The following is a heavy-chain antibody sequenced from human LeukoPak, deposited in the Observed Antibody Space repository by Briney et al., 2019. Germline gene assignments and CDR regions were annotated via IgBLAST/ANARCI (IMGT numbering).Heavy chain of an antibody. CDR3: ARLGRDGYLSGFDY. Sequence: SETLSLTCTVSGGSISSSSYYWGWIRQPPGKGLEWIGSIYYSGSTYYNPSLKSRVTISVDTSKNQFSLKLSSVTAADTAVYYCARLGRDGYLSGFDYWGQGTLVTVSS. V-gene: IGHV4-39*01. CDR2: IYYSGST. J-gene: IGHJ4*02. CDR1: GGSISSSSYY. D-gene: IGHD5-24*01.